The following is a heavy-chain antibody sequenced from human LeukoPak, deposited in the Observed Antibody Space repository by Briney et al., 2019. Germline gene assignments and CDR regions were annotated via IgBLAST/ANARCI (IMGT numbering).Heavy chain of an antibody. CDR3: AAMTSVTTGDY. J-gene: IGHJ4*02. D-gene: IGHD4-11*01. CDR1: GFTFSSYA. CDR2: ISGSGGST. Sequence: GGSLRLSCAASGFTFSSYAMSWVRQAPGKGLEWVSFISGSGGSTYYADSVKGRFTISRDNSKSTLYIQMNSLRAEDTAVYYCAAMTSVTTGDYWGQGTLVTVSS. V-gene: IGHV3-23*01.